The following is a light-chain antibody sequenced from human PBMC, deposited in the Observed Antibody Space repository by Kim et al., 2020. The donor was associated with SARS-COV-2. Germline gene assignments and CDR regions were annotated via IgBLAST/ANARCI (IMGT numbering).Light chain of an antibody. CDR2: GAS. J-gene: IGKJ2*01. CDR1: QSVSSSY. CDR3: QQYGSSPRSYT. V-gene: IGKV3-20*01. Sequence: PGERATRSCRASQSVSSSYLAWYQQKPGQAPRLLIYGASSRATGIPDRFSGSGSGTDFTLTISRLEPEDFAVYYCQQYGSSPRSYTFGQGTKLEI.